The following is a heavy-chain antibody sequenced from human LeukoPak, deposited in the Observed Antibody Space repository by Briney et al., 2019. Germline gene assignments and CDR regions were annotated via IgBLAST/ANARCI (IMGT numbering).Heavy chain of an antibody. Sequence: GASVKVSCKTSGYSFTEYHIHWVRQAPGQGLEWMGLINLYSGAANYVQKFQGRVIMTRDTSIRTAYIELSSLRSDDTAVYYCARGGQEGVDYWGQGTLVTVSS. J-gene: IGHJ4*02. CDR1: GYSFTEYH. CDR3: ARGGQEGVDY. V-gene: IGHV1-2*02. CDR2: INLYSGAA. D-gene: IGHD2-15*01.